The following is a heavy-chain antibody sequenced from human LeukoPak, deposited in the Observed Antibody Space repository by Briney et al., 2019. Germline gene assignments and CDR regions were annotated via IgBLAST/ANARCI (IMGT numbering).Heavy chain of an antibody. CDR3: ASHFENEYSRAFDP. V-gene: IGHV4-31*03. CDR2: IYYSGST. J-gene: IGHJ5*02. Sequence: SQTLSLTCTVSGGSISSGGYYWSWIRQHPGTGLEWIGYIYYSGSTYYNPSLKSRVTISVDTSKNQFSLKLSSVTAADTAVYYCASHFENEYSRAFDPWGQGTLVTVSS. D-gene: IGHD6-13*01. CDR1: GGSISSGGYY.